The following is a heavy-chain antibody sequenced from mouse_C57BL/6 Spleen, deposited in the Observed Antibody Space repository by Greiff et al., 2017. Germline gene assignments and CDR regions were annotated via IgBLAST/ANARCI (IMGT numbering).Heavy chain of an antibody. CDR2: IHPSDSGT. CDR3: AIGNNNDDYAMDY. J-gene: IGHJ4*01. V-gene: IGHV1-74*01. D-gene: IGHD1-1*01. CDR1: GYTFTSYW. Sequence: QVQLQQPGAELVKPGASVKVSCKASGYTFTSYWIPWVKQRPGQGLEWIGRIHPSDSGTNYNQKFKGKATLTVDKSSSPASMQLSSLTSEDSAVEYCAIGNNNDDYAMDYWGQGTSVTVSS.